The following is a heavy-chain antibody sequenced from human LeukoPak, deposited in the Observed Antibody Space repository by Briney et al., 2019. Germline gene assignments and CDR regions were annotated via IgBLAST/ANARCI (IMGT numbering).Heavy chain of an antibody. J-gene: IGHJ4*02. Sequence: SSETLSLTCTVSGGSISSSSYYWGWIRQPPGKGLEWIGEINHSGSTNYNPSLKSRVTISVDTSKNQFSLKLSSVTAADTAVYYCARGYSSDYWGQGTLVTVSS. CDR1: GGSISSSSYY. V-gene: IGHV4-39*07. CDR2: INHSGST. D-gene: IGHD6-13*01. CDR3: ARGYSSDY.